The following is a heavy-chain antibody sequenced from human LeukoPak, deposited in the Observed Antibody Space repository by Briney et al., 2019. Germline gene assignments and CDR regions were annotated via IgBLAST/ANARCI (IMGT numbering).Heavy chain of an antibody. CDR3: ASLLVRGVISDLMDNWFDL. V-gene: IGHV4-39*01. D-gene: IGHD3-10*01. CDR1: GGSISSSSYY. CDR2: GSYSGSA. Sequence: SETLSLTCTVPGGSISSSSYYWGWIRQPPGKGLEWIGSGSYSGSAYYNPSLKSRVTISVDTSKNQFSLKLRSVTAADTAVYYCASLLVRGVISDLMDNWFDLWGQGTLVTVSS. J-gene: IGHJ5*02.